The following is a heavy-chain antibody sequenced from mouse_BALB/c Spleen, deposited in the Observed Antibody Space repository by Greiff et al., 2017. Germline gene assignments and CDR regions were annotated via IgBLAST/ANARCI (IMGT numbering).Heavy chain of an antibody. V-gene: IGHV5-9-3*01. Sequence: EVKLMESGGGLVKPGGSLKLSCAASGFTFSSYAMSWVRQTPEKRLEWVATISSGGSYTYYPDSVKGRFTISRDNAKNTLYLQMSSLRSEDTAMYYCARAPFAYWGQGTLVTVSA. CDR1: GFTFSSYA. CDR2: ISSGGSYT. J-gene: IGHJ3*01. CDR3: ARAPFAY.